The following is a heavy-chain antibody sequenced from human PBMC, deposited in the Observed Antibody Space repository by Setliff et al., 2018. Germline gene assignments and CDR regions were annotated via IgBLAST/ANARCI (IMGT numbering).Heavy chain of an antibody. CDR3: ARDKLRFLEN. CDR1: GFTFSSYA. CDR2: ISGSGTST. J-gene: IGHJ6*04. D-gene: IGHD3-3*01. Sequence: PGGSLRLSCAASGFTFSSYAMTWVRQAPGKGLEWVSSISGSGTSTYYADSVKGRFTISRDNAKNSLYLQMNSLRAEDTAVYYCARDKLRFLENWGKGTTVTVSS. V-gene: IGHV3-21*01.